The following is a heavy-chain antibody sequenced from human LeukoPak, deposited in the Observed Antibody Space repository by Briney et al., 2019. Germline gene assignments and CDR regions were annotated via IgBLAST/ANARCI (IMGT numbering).Heavy chain of an antibody. CDR1: GFTFSSYA. D-gene: IGHD3-3*01. CDR3: AKDTGRRIFGVAYDAFDI. V-gene: IGHV3-30*02. Sequence: GGSLRLSCAASGFTFSSYAMSWVRQAPGKGLEWVAVTRYDGSNNYYADSVKGRFTISRDNSKNTLYLQMNSLRPEDTAVYYCAKDTGRRIFGVAYDAFDIWGQGTMVTVSS. J-gene: IGHJ3*02. CDR2: TRYDGSNN.